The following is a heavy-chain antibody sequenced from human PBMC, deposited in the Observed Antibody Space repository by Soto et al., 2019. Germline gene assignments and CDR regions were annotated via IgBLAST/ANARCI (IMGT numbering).Heavy chain of an antibody. CDR3: ASYHLNSYYYGMDV. V-gene: IGHV1-18*01. CDR1: GYTFTSYG. J-gene: IGHJ6*02. Sequence: ASVKVSCKASGYTFTSYGFSWVRQAPGQGLEWMGWISAYNGNTNYAQKLQGRVTMTTDTSTSTAYMELRGLRSDDTAVYYCASYHLNSYYYGMDVWGQGTTVTVSS. CDR2: ISAYNGNT.